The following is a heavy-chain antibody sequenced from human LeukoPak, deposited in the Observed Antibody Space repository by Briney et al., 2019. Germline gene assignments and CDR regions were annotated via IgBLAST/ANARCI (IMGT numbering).Heavy chain of an antibody. J-gene: IGHJ3*02. CDR2: ISAYNGNT. Sequence: GASVKVSCKASGYTFTSYYMHWVRQAPGQGLEWMGWISAYNGNTNYAQKLQGRVTMTTDTSTSTAYMELRSLRSDDTAVYYCASGIKDYYDSSGYYPGAFDIWGQGTMVTVSS. D-gene: IGHD3-22*01. CDR3: ASGIKDYYDSSGYYPGAFDI. V-gene: IGHV1-18*04. CDR1: GYTFTSYY.